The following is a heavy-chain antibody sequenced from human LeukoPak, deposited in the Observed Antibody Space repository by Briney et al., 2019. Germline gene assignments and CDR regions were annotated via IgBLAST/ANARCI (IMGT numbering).Heavy chain of an antibody. CDR3: AKGIGLANDAFDM. D-gene: IGHD1-26*01. Sequence: PGGTLRLSCAASGFTFSSYAMSWVRQAPGKGLEWVSTISGSGGSTYYADSVKGRFTISRDNSKNTLYLQMNSLRAEDTAIYYCAKGIGLANDAFDMWGQGTMVTVSS. CDR1: GFTFSSYA. J-gene: IGHJ3*02. CDR2: ISGSGGST. V-gene: IGHV3-23*01.